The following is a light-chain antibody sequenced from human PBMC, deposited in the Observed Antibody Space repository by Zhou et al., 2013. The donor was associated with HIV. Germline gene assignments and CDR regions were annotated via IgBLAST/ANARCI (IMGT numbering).Light chain of an antibody. Sequence: EIVLTQSPGTLSLSPGQKATLSCRASQSLDRIYLAWYQQKRGQAPRLLIYGASSRATGIPDRFSGSGSGTDFTLTISRLEPEDFAVYYCQHYNNFSGTFGQGTKVEIK. J-gene: IGKJ1*01. V-gene: IGKV3-20*01. CDR2: GAS. CDR1: QSLDRIY. CDR3: QHYNNFSGT.